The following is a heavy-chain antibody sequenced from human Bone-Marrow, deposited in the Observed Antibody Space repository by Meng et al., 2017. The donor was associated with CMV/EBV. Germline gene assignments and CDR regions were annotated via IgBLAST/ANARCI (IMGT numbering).Heavy chain of an antibody. CDR2: MNPNSGNT. J-gene: IGHJ4*02. Sequence: ASVKVSCKASGYTFTSYDINWVRQATGQGLEWMGWMNPNSGNTGYAQKFQGRITMTRNTSISTAYMELSSLRSDDTAVYYCASGRYCSSTSCYFDYWGQGTLVTVSS. CDR3: ASGRYCSSTSCYFDY. V-gene: IGHV1-8*01. D-gene: IGHD2-2*01. CDR1: GYTFTSYD.